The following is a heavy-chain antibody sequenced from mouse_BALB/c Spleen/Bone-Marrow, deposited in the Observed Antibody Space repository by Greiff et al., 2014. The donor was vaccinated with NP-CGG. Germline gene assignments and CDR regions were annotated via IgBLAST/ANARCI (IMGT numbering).Heavy chain of an antibody. D-gene: IGHD1-1*01. CDR3: ARASVVPYYFDF. Sequence: VKLVESGAELMKPGASVKISCKATGYTFSNYWIDWVKQRPGHGLEWIGEILPGSGTANYNEKFTGKATFTADTSSNTAYMQLSSLTSEDSALYYCARASVVPYYFDFWGQGTTLTVSS. CDR2: ILPGSGTA. CDR1: GYTFSNYW. V-gene: IGHV1-9*01. J-gene: IGHJ2*01.